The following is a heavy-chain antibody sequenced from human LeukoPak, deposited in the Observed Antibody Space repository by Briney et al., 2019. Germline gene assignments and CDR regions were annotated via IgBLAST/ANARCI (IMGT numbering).Heavy chain of an antibody. CDR1: GFTFSSYG. CDR3: ATDRDSLGILNY. D-gene: IGHD7-27*01. V-gene: IGHV3-33*01. J-gene: IGHJ4*02. CDR2: IWYDGSNK. Sequence: PGGSLRLSCAASGFTFSSYGMHWVRQAPGKGVEWVAVIWYDGSNKYYADSVKGRFTISRDNSKNTLYLQMYSLRADDTAVYYCATDRDSLGILNYWGQGTLVTVSS.